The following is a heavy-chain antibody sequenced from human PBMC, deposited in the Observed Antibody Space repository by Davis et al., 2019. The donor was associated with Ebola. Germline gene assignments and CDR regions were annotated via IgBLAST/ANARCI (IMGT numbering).Heavy chain of an antibody. J-gene: IGHJ4*02. CDR2: ISYDGSNK. V-gene: IGHV3-30-3*01. Sequence: GESLKISCAASGFTLSSYAMHCVRQAPGKGLEWVAVISYDGSNKYYADSVKGRFTISRDNSKNTLYLQMNSLRAEDTAVYYCARGHHSSSSAADYWGQGTLVTVSS. D-gene: IGHD6-6*01. CDR3: ARGHHSSSSAADY. CDR1: GFTLSSYA.